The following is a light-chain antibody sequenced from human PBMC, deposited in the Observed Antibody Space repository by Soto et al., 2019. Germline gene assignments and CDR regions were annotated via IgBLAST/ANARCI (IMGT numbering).Light chain of an antibody. Sequence: EIVLAQSPATLSVSPGERVTLSFRATQTIGNKLAWYLQRPGQAPRLLMYGASTSATDIPARFSGSGSGTEFPLNLHRLQSENFGGYFCPQYNCWPWTFGLGTKVDIK. CDR3: PQYNCWPWT. CDR2: GAS. J-gene: IGKJ1*01. CDR1: QTIGNK. V-gene: IGKV3-15*01.